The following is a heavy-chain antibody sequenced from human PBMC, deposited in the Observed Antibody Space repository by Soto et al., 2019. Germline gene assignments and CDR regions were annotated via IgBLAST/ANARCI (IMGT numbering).Heavy chain of an antibody. J-gene: IGHJ3*02. CDR2: ISSSGTGI. CDR1: GFTFSDYY. Sequence: GGSLGLSCAASGFTFSDYYMTWIRQAPGKGLEWVSYISSSGTGIYYADSVKGRFTISRDNAKKSLYLQMSSLRAEDTAVYYCARAFSDAFDIWGQGTMVTVSS. V-gene: IGHV3-11*01. CDR3: ARAFSDAFDI.